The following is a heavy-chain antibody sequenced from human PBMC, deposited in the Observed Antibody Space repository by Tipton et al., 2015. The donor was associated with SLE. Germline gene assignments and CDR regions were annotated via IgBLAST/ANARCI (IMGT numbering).Heavy chain of an antibody. CDR3: ARGPLVAYYYDSGSYYNPPHYFDY. CDR2: FYYSGST. CDR1: GDSIRNYY. J-gene: IGHJ4*02. D-gene: IGHD3-10*01. Sequence: TLSLTCSVSGDSIRNYYWTWIRQPPGKGLEWMGYFYYSGSTNYNPSLKGRLTLSLDTSKSQFSLKLTSVTAADTAVYYCARGPLVAYYYDSGSYYNPPHYFDYWGQGTLVTVSS. V-gene: IGHV4-59*01.